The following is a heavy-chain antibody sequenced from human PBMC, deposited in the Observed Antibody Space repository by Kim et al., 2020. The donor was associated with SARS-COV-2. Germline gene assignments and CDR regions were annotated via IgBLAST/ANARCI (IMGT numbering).Heavy chain of an antibody. J-gene: IGHJ6*02. CDR1: GFTFSGYR. V-gene: IGHV3-74*01. CDR3: ARGFRDV. Sequence: GGSLRLSCAASGFTFSGYRMHWVRQAAGKGLVWVSRINGDGSSTSYADSVKGRFTISRDNAKNTVYLQMNSLRAEDTAVYYCARGFRDVWGQGTTVTVSS. CDR2: INGDGSST.